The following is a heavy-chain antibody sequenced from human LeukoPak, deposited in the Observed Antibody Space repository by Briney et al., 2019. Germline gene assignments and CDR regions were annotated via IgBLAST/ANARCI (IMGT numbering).Heavy chain of an antibody. CDR3: ARVLRYDNSGHDSFDI. J-gene: IGHJ3*02. CDR2: FSYSGNI. Sequence: PSETLSLTCTVSGASINSGTYYWGWVRQPPGKGLEWIGTFSYSGNIYYNPSLKSRVTISVDMSKNQFSLELTSVTAADTAVYYCARVLRYDNSGHDSFDIWGQGTMVIVSS. D-gene: IGHD3-22*01. CDR1: GASINSGTYY. V-gene: IGHV4-39*01.